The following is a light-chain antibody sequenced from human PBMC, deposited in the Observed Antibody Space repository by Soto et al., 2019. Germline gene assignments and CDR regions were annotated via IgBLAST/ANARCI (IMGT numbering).Light chain of an antibody. CDR2: DST. V-gene: IGKV3-11*01. CDR1: QFLSY. CDR3: HQRNQ. J-gene: IGKJ5*01. Sequence: EFVLTQAPVTLSLSAGERGSLSCRASQFLSYLAWYQQIPGQPPRLLIYDSTNRAAGIPARFSGSRSGTDFTLTISSVEPEDFAMYYCHQRNQFGQGTRLEIK.